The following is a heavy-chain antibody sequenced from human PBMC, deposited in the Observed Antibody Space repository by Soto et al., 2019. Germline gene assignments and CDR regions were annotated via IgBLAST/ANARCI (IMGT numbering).Heavy chain of an antibody. D-gene: IGHD2-15*01. CDR2: IYYSGST. CDR3: GRFRLGFCSGGSCYTIFDY. V-gene: IGHV4-59*01. CDR1: GGSISRYY. J-gene: IGHJ4*01. Sequence: TSETLSLTCTVSGGSISRYYWSWIRQPPGKGLEWIGYIYYSGSTNYNPSLKSRVTISVDTSKNQFSLKLSSVTTADTAAFYCGRFRLGFCSGGSCYTIFDYWGHGTLVTVSS.